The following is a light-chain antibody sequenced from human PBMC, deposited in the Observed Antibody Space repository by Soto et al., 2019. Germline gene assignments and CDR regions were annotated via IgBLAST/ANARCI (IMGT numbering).Light chain of an antibody. CDR2: AAS. V-gene: IGKV1-39*01. Sequence: DIEMTQSPSSLSASVGDRVTITCRASQSISSYLNWYQQKPGKAPNLLIYAASILQSGVPSRFSGSGSGADFTLTISSLQPEDFATYYCQQSYSAPLTVGGGTKVEIK. CDR3: QQSYSAPLT. J-gene: IGKJ4*01. CDR1: QSISSY.